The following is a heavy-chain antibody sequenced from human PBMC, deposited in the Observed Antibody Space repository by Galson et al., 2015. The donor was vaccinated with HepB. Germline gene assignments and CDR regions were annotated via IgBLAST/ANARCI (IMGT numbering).Heavy chain of an antibody. D-gene: IGHD4-17*01. V-gene: IGHV1-18*01. CDR1: GYSFASYG. Sequence: SVKVSCKASGYSFASYGISWVRQAPGQGLEWVGWISAYSVHINYAQKFQGRLTMTTDTSTNTAYMELRSLRSDDTAVYYCAKYGDRADPTVTTRNYFDYWGQGTLVTVSS. CDR2: ISAYSVHI. CDR3: AKYGDRADPTVTTRNYFDY. J-gene: IGHJ4*02.